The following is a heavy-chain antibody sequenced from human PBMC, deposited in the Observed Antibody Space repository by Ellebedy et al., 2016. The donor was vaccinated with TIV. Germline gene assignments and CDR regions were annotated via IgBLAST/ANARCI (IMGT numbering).Heavy chain of an antibody. CDR1: GFTFSDYY. D-gene: IGHD6-6*01. J-gene: IGHJ4*02. CDR3: ASGIATRRWGAFDN. V-gene: IGHV3-11*01. Sequence: GGSLRLXCAASGFTFSDYYMSWIRQAPGKGLEGVSYSSSSGSTIFYTDYVRGRFSISRDNANNSLYLQMNSLRADDTAVYYCASGIATRRWGAFDNWGQGSLVTVSS. CDR2: SSSSGSTI.